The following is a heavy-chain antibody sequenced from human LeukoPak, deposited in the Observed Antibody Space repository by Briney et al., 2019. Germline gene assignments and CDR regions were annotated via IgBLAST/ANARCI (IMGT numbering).Heavy chain of an antibody. J-gene: IGHJ2*01. CDR3: ATQSSGYYWYFDL. V-gene: IGHV4-59*12. CDR1: GGSISSYY. D-gene: IGHD6-19*01. Sequence: SETLSLTCTVSGGSISSYYWSWIRQPPGKGLEWIGYIYYSGSTNYNPSLKSRVTMSVDTSKNQFSLELSSVTAADTAVYYCATQSSGYYWYFDLWGRGTLVTVSS. CDR2: IYYSGST.